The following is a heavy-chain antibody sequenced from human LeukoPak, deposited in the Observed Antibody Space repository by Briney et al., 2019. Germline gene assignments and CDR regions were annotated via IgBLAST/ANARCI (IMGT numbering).Heavy chain of an antibody. Sequence: PGGSLRLSCAASGFTFSSYGVHWVRQAPGKGLEWVAVISYDGSNKYYADSVKGRFTISRDNSKNTLYLQMNSLRAEDTAVYYCAKDRRTYYYDSSGYSDYWGQGTLVTVSS. D-gene: IGHD3-22*01. CDR1: GFTFSSYG. CDR2: ISYDGSNK. V-gene: IGHV3-30*18. J-gene: IGHJ4*02. CDR3: AKDRRTYYYDSSGYSDY.